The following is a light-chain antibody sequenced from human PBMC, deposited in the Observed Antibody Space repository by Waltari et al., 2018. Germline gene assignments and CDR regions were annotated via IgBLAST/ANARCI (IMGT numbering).Light chain of an antibody. CDR1: QDIKKS. CDR3: QQYHSVPLT. V-gene: IGKV1-33*01. Sequence: DIHMTQSPSSLSAPVGDRVTITCQASQDIKKSLNWFHQKAGKAPKVLIFDASNSQTGAPSRFSGSGSGTDFTFIISSLQPEDMGTYYCQQYHSVPLTFGGGTKVEI. CDR2: DAS. J-gene: IGKJ4*01.